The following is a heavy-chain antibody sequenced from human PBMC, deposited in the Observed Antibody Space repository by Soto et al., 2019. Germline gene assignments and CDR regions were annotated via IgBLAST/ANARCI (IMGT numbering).Heavy chain of an antibody. CDR3: ARDKESLYYDSSGYYYYYGMDV. CDR1: GFTFSDYY. J-gene: IGHJ6*02. CDR2: ISSSGSTI. V-gene: IGHV3-11*01. Sequence: GGSLRLSCAASGFTFSDYYMSWIRQAPGKGLEWVSYISSSGSTIYYADSVKGRFTISRDNAKNSLYLQMNSLRAEDTAVYYCARDKESLYYDSSGYYYYYGMDVWGQGTTVTVSS. D-gene: IGHD3-22*01.